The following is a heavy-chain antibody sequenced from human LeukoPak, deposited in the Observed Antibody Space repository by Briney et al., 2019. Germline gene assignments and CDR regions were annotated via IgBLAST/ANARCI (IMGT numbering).Heavy chain of an antibody. CDR3: AREGDSSGYYSDY. V-gene: IGHV3-21*01. D-gene: IGHD3-22*01. J-gene: IGHJ4*02. Sequence: GGSLRLSCAASGFTFSTYSMNWVRQAPGKGLEWVSSISTSSSYIDYADSVKGRFTISRDNAKNSLFLQMNSLRAEDTAVYYCAREGDSSGYYSDYWGQGTLVTVSS. CDR1: GFTFSTYS. CDR2: ISTSSSYI.